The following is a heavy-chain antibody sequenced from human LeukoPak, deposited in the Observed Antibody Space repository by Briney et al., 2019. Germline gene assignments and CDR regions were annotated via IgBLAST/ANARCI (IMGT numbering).Heavy chain of an antibody. J-gene: IGHJ4*02. CDR3: ARGYSYGGGRVGYFDY. Sequence: GGSLRLSCAASGFTFSSYSMNWVRQAPGKGLEWVSSISSSSSYIYYADSVKGRFTISRDNAKNSLYLQMNSLRAEDTAVYYCARGYSYGGGRVGYFDYWGQGTLVTVSS. CDR1: GFTFSSYS. CDR2: ISSSSSYI. V-gene: IGHV3-21*01. D-gene: IGHD5-18*01.